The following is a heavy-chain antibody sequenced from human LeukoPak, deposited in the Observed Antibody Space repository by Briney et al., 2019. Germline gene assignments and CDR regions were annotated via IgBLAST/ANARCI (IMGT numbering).Heavy chain of an antibody. CDR1: DYPISSGHF. CDR3: AREHCAGGYCYFLDY. V-gene: IGHV4-38-2*02. D-gene: IGHD2/OR15-2a*01. CDR2: ISHDGST. Sequence: PSETLSLTCSVSDYPISSGHFWGWIRQPPGKGLEWIATISHDGSTYFNPSLKSRVIVSVDTSKNQFSLNLTSANAADTAVYYCAREHCAGGYCYFLDYWGQGTLVTVSS. J-gene: IGHJ4*02.